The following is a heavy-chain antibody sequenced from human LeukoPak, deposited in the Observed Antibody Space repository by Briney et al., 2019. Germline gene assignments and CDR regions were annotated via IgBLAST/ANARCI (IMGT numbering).Heavy chain of an antibody. CDR1: GYTFTSYG. CDR2: ISAYNGNT. D-gene: IGHD3-22*01. CDR3: ARAFPEPLYYDRPFDY. V-gene: IGHV1-18*01. J-gene: IGHJ4*02. Sequence: GASVKVSCKASGYTFTSYGISWVRQAPGQGLEWMGWISAYNGNTNYAQKLQGRVTMTTDTSTSTAYMELRSLRSDDTAVYYCARAFPEPLYYDRPFDYWGQGTLVTVSS.